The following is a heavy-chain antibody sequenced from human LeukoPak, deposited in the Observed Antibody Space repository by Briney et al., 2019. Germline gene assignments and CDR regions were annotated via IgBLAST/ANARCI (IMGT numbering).Heavy chain of an antibody. D-gene: IGHD3-10*01. CDR1: EFTFSSYC. Sequence: PGEPHRLSCAASEFTFSSYCMHWVRQAPGKGLDWAAVIWYDGSNKYHADSVKGRFTISRHNSKNTLYLQMNCMRDEDTAVYYCERDSELMVRGVIIRDGGMDVWGQGTTVTVSS. CDR3: ERDSELMVRGVIIRDGGMDV. V-gene: IGHV3-33*01. J-gene: IGHJ6*02. CDR2: IWYDGSNK.